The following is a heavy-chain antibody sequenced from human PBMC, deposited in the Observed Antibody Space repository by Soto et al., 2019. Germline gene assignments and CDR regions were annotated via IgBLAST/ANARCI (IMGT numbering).Heavy chain of an antibody. CDR2: ISYDGSKK. D-gene: IGHD6-19*01. CDR3: ARDPAAGSGWRKLLASVGMEV. Sequence: MCWVRQAPGKGLEWLAVISYDGSKKYYADSVKGRISISRDNSKNTLYLQMNSLRGDDTTVFTCARDPAAGSGWRKLLASVGMEVWGQGTTVSVSS. J-gene: IGHJ6*02. V-gene: IGHV3-30*04.